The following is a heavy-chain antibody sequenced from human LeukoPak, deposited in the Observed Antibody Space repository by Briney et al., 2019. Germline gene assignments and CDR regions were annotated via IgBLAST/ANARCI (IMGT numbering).Heavy chain of an antibody. V-gene: IGHV3-23*01. CDR2: ITASGDGT. D-gene: IGHD3-22*01. J-gene: IGHJ4*02. Sequence: PGGSLRLSCAASGFTFSSYWMHWVRQAPGKGLEWVSAITASGDGTYYADSVQGRFTISRDNSKNTLSLQMNSLRAEDTAVYYCAKDIDSSGYYPEFDYWGQGTLVTVSS. CDR1: GFTFSSYW. CDR3: AKDIDSSGYYPEFDY.